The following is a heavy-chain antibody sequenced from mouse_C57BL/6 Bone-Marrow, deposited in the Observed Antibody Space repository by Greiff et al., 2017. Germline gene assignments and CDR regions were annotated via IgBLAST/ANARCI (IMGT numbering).Heavy chain of an antibody. D-gene: IGHD2-3*01. CDR1: GYTFTSYW. CDR2: IYPGSGST. J-gene: IGHJ2*01. V-gene: IGHV1-55*01. CDR3: ARGGGYYVRYFEY. Sequence: QVHVKQPGAELVKPGASVKMSCKASGYTFTSYWITWVKQRPGQGLEWIGDIYPGSGSTNYNEKFKSKATLTVDTSSSTAYMQLSSLTSEDSAVYYGARGGGYYVRYFEYWGQGTTRTVSS.